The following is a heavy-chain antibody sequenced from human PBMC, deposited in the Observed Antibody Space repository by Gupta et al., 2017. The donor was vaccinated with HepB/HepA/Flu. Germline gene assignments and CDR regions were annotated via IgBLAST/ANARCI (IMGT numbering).Heavy chain of an antibody. CDR1: GFTFGNYW. CDR3: ARLYNNDWHLDY. Sequence: EVQLVESGGGLVQPGGSRRLSRIASGFTFGNYWRTWVRQTPRKGLECVANIKQDGSEKYYVDSVKGRFTISRDNAENSLFLQMNSLRAEDTAVYYCARLYNNDWHLDYWGQGTLVTVSS. D-gene: IGHD6-19*01. CDR2: IKQDGSEK. J-gene: IGHJ4*02. V-gene: IGHV3-7*01.